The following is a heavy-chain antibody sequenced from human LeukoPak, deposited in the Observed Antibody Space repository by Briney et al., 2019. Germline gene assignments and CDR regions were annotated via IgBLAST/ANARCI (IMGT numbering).Heavy chain of an antibody. CDR3: ARDYIRPIVVVPAAPGD. J-gene: IGHJ4*02. V-gene: IGHV3-30-3*01. D-gene: IGHD2-2*01. Sequence: GGSLRLSCAASGFTFSSYAMHWVRQAPGKGLEWVAVISYDGSNKYYADSVKGRFTISRDNSKNTLYLQMNSLRAEDTAVYYCARDYIRPIVVVPAAPGDWGQGTLVTVSS. CDR1: GFTFSSYA. CDR2: ISYDGSNK.